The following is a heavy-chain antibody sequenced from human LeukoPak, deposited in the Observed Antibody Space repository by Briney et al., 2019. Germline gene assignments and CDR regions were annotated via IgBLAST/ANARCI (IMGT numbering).Heavy chain of an antibody. CDR3: ARLPRIAAEPFDY. D-gene: IGHD6-13*01. Sequence: PSETLSLTCTVSGGSISSYYWSWIRQPPGKGLEWIGYIYYSGSTNYNPSPKSRVTISVDTSKNQFSLKLSSVTAADTAVYYCARLPRIAAEPFDYWGQGTLVTVSS. J-gene: IGHJ4*02. V-gene: IGHV4-59*08. CDR2: IYYSGST. CDR1: GGSISSYY.